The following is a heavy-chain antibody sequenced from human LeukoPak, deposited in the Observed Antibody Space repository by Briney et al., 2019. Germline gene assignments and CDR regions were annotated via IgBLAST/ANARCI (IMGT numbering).Heavy chain of an antibody. CDR2: IDPSDSYT. CDR1: GYSFTSYW. Sequence: SGESRKISCKGSGYSFTSYWISWVRQMPGKGLEWMGRIDPSDSYTNYSPSFQGHVTISADKSISTAYLQSSSLKASDTAMYYCARLPLRLTGYYRFPLDYWGQGTLVTVSS. D-gene: IGHD3-9*01. CDR3: ARLPLRLTGYYRFPLDY. J-gene: IGHJ4*02. V-gene: IGHV5-10-1*01.